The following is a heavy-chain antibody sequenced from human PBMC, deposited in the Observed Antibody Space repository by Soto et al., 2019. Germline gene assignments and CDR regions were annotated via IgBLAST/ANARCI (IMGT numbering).Heavy chain of an antibody. Sequence: PSETLSLTCTVSGGSISSSSYYWGWIRQPPGKGLEWIGSIYYSGSTYYNPSLKSRVTISVDTSKNQFSLKLSSVTAADTAVYYCARQEGRTYYDFWSGYLPRMDVRGQGTTVT. CDR1: GGSISSSSYY. CDR2: IYYSGST. CDR3: ARQEGRTYYDFWSGYLPRMDV. J-gene: IGHJ6*02. V-gene: IGHV4-39*01. D-gene: IGHD3-3*01.